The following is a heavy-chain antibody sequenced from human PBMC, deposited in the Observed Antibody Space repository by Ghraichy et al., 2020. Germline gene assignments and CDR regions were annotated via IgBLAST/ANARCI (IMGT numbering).Heavy chain of an antibody. CDR3: ARPDCSGGNCYSRGYYFDY. V-gene: IGHV4-59*01. Sequence: SETLSLTCTVSGASINGYYWSWIRLPPGKGLEWIGYIYDNGNTNYDPSLKSRVTMSVDTSKNQFSLRLNSVTAAATAMYYCARPDCSGGNCYSRGYYFDYWGQGALVTVSS. CDR2: IYDNGNT. CDR1: GASINGYY. J-gene: IGHJ4*02. D-gene: IGHD2-15*01.